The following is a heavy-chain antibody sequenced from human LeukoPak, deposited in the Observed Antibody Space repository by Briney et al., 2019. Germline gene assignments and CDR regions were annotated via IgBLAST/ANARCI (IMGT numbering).Heavy chain of an antibody. V-gene: IGHV1-46*01. Sequence: GASVKVSCKASGYTFTSYYMHWVRQAPGQGLEWMGIINPSGGSTSYTQKFQGRVTMTRDTSTSTVYMELSRLRSDDTAVYYCPRDRKGVVTDYWGQGTLVTVSS. CDR2: INPSGGST. CDR3: PRDRKGVVTDY. D-gene: IGHD2-8*01. CDR1: GYTFTSYY. J-gene: IGHJ4*02.